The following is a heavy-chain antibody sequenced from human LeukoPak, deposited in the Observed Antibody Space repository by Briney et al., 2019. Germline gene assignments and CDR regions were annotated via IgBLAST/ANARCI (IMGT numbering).Heavy chain of an antibody. CDR2: IYHGGSA. CDR1: GGSISSGGYS. J-gene: IGHJ5*02. Sequence: SETLSLTCVVSGGSISSGGYSRNWIRQPPGKALEYIGYIYHGGSAYYNPSLESRVTKSIDRSNDQFSLNLTSVTAADTAVYYCARGGGWFDPWGQGTLVTVSS. D-gene: IGHD2-15*01. V-gene: IGHV4-30-2*01. CDR3: ARGGGWFDP.